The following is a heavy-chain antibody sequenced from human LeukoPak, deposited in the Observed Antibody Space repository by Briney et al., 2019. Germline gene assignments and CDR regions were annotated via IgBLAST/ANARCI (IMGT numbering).Heavy chain of an antibody. CDR1: GYSFNSYW. Sequence: GESLKISCKGSGYSFNSYWIGWVRQMPGKGLEWMGIIYPGDSDTRYSPSFQGQVTISADKSISTTYLQWSSLKASDTAMYYCARQARYCSSTSCYGPIDYWGQGTLVTVSS. V-gene: IGHV5-51*01. CDR2: IYPGDSDT. D-gene: IGHD2-2*01. CDR3: ARQARYCSSTSCYGPIDY. J-gene: IGHJ4*02.